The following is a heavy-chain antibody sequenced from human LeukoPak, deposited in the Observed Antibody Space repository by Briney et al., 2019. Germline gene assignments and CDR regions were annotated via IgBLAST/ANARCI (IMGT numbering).Heavy chain of an antibody. Sequence: ASVKVSCKASGYTFTGYYIDWVRQAPGQGLEWMGYMNPDSGNTGYAQKFQGRLTMTRNTSINTAYMELSSLRSEDTAVYYCARGRERGSSSSFTDYWGQGTLVIVSS. CDR3: ARGRERGSSSSFTDY. D-gene: IGHD6-6*01. CDR1: GYTFTGYY. J-gene: IGHJ4*02. V-gene: IGHV1-8*02. CDR2: MNPDSGNT.